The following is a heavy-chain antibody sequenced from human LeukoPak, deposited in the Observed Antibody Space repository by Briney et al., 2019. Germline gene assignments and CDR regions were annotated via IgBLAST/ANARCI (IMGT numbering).Heavy chain of an antibody. CDR3: ARAIYDFWSGYYTGLDY. D-gene: IGHD3-3*01. CDR2: ISYDGSNK. J-gene: IGHJ4*02. V-gene: IGHV3-30-3*01. Sequence: PGRSLRLSCAASGFTFSSYAMHWVRQAPGKGLEWVAVISYDGSNKYYADSVKGRFTISRDNSKNTLYLQMNSLRAEDTAVYYCARAIYDFWSGYYTGLDYWGQGTLVTVSS. CDR1: GFTFSSYA.